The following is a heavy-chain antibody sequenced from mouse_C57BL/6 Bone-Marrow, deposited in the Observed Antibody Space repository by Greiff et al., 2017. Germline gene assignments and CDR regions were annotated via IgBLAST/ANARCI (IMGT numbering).Heavy chain of an antibody. CDR2: ISNGGGST. V-gene: IGHV5-12*01. J-gene: IGHJ4*01. Sequence: EVKVVESGGGLVQPGGSLKLSCAASGFTFSDYYMYWVRQTPEKRLEWVAYISNGGGSTYYPDTVKGRFTISRDNAKNTLYLQMSRLKSEDTAMYYCARHAYYGSSSYYAMDYWGQGTSVTVSS. CDR3: ARHAYYGSSSYYAMDY. CDR1: GFTFSDYY. D-gene: IGHD1-1*01.